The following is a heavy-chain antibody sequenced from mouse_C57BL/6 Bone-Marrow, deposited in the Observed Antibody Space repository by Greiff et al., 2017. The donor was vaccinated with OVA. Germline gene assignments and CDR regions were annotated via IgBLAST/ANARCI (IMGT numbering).Heavy chain of an antibody. CDR1: GYTFTGYW. CDR2: ILPGSGST. J-gene: IGHJ4*01. D-gene: IGHD1-1*01. Sequence: QVQLQQSGAELMKPGASVKLSCKATGYTFTGYWIEWVKQRPGHGLEWIGEILPGSGSTNYKEKFKGKATFTADTSSNKAYMQRSSLTNEDSAIYCCASEGTVVDYYAVDYWGQGTSVTVSS. V-gene: IGHV1-9*01. CDR3: ASEGTVVDYYAVDY.